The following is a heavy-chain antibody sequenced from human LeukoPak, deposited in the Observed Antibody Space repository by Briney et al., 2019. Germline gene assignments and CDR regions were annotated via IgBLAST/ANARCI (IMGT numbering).Heavy chain of an antibody. Sequence: KPSETLSLTCTVSGGSISSYYWSWIRQPPGKGLEWIGYIYYSGSTNYNPSLKSRVTISVDTSKNQFSLKLSSVTAADTAVYYCARGGYCSGGSCYDDWFDPWGQGTLVTVSS. CDR2: IYYSGST. CDR3: ARGGYCSGGSCYDDWFDP. CDR1: GGSISSYY. D-gene: IGHD2-15*01. V-gene: IGHV4-59*12. J-gene: IGHJ5*02.